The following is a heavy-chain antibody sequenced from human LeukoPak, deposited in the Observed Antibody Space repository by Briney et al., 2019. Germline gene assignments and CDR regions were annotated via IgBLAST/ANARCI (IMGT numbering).Heavy chain of an antibody. CDR3: ARGDPNSGSWSPVDY. CDR2: ISAYNGNT. V-gene: IGHV1-18*01. Sequence: ASVKVSCKASGYTFTSYGISWVRQAPGQGLEWMGWISAYNGNTNYAQKLQGRVTMTTDTSTSTAYMELRSLRSDDTAVYYCARGDPNSGSWSPVDYWGQGTLVTVSS. D-gene: IGHD6-13*01. J-gene: IGHJ4*02. CDR1: GYTFTSYG.